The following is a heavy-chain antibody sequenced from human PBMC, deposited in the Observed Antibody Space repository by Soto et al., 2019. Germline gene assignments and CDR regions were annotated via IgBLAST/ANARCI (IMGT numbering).Heavy chain of an antibody. D-gene: IGHD3-16*02. J-gene: IGHJ5*02. CDR3: ARVWQTYDYVWGSYRYTGNWFDP. CDR1: GGSISSGGYY. V-gene: IGHV4-31*02. CDR2: IYYSGST. Sequence: LRLSCAASGGSISSGGYYWSWIRQHPGKGLEWIGYIYYSGSTYYNPSLKSRVTISVDTSKNQFSLKLSSVTAADTAVYYCARVWQTYDYVWGSYRYTGNWFDPWGQGTLVTVSS.